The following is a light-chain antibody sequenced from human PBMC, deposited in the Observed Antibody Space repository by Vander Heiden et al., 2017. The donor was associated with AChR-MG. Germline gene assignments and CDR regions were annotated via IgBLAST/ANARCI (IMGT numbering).Light chain of an antibody. J-gene: IGKJ1*01. CDR2: GAS. CDR1: QSVSSN. V-gene: IGKV3-15*01. Sequence: EIVMTQSPATLSVSPGERATLSCRASQSVSSNLAWYQQKPGQAPRLLMYGASTRATGIPARFSGSGSGAEFTLTISSLQSEDFAVYYCQQDNDWPKTFGQGTKVEIK. CDR3: QQDNDWPKT.